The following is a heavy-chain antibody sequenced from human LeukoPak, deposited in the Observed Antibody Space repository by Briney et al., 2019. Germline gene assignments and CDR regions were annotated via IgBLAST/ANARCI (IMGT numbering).Heavy chain of an antibody. J-gene: IGHJ5*02. CDR2: ISAYNGNT. Sequence: ASVKVSCKASGYTFTSYGISWVRQAPGQGLEWMGWISAYNGNTNYAKKLQGRVTMTTDTSTSTAYMELRSLRSDDTAVYYCATCMVGEPWWFDPWGQGTLVTVSS. V-gene: IGHV1-18*01. CDR1: GYTFTSYG. CDR3: ATCMVGEPWWFDP. D-gene: IGHD2-15*01.